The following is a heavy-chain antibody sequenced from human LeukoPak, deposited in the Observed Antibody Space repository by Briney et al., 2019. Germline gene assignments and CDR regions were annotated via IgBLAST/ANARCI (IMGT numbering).Heavy chain of an antibody. CDR1: GFTVSSNY. Sequence: GGALIHSCAASGFTVSSNYMSGVRQAPGKGLEWVSVIYGGGSTYYADSVKGRFTISRDNSKNTLYLQMNSLRAEDTAVYYCARVYSSYWGQGTLVTVSS. CDR3: ARVYSSY. D-gene: IGHD6-13*01. CDR2: IYGGGST. V-gene: IGHV3-66*01. J-gene: IGHJ4*02.